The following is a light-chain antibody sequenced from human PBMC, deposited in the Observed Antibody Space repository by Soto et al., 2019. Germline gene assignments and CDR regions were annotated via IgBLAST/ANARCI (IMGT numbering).Light chain of an antibody. CDR2: DVS. J-gene: IGKJ1*01. Sequence: DIQMTQSPSTLSASVGERVTNMCRASQSVSNWLAWYQQKPGKAPKLLIYDVSSLESGVPSRFSGSGSGTEFTLTISSLQPDDFATYYCQQTDSFPRTFGQGTKVDIK. V-gene: IGKV1-5*02. CDR1: QSVSNW. CDR3: QQTDSFPRT.